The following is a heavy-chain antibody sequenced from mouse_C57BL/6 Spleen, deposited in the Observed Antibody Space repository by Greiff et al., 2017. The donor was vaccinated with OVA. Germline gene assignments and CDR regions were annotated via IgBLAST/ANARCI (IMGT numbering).Heavy chain of an antibody. CDR3: ARGAWDVGFDD. CDR2: IDPSDSYT. CDR1: GYTFTSYW. D-gene: IGHD4-1*01. J-gene: IGHJ2*01. V-gene: IGHV1-59*01. Sequence: QVQLQQPGAELVRPGTSVKLSCKASGYTFTSYWMHWVKQRPGQGLEWIGVIDPSDSYTNYNQKFKGKATLTVDTSSSTAYMQLSSLTSEDSAVYYCARGAWDVGFDDWGQGTTLTVSS.